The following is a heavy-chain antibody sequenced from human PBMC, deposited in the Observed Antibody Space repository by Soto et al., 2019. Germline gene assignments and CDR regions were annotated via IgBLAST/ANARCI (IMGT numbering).Heavy chain of an antibody. V-gene: IGHV3-11*06. CDR3: ARSSGSYWWEFDY. D-gene: IGHD3-10*01. CDR1: GFTFSDYY. Sequence: QVQLVESGGGLVKPAGSLRLSCAASGFTFSDYYMSWIRQAPRKGLEWISYISSSGNYADYADSMKGRFSISRDNAKNSLYLQVHSLRAEDTAVYYCARSSGSYWWEFDYWGQGTLVTVSS. J-gene: IGHJ4*02. CDR2: ISSSGNYA.